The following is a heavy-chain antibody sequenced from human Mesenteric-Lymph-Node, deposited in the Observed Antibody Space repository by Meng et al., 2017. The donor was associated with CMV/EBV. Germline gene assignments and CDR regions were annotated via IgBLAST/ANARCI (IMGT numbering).Heavy chain of an antibody. J-gene: IGHJ6*02. CDR1: GFTFSSYA. CDR2: ISSSSSYI. CDR3: ARETVVVPAAYYYYGMDV. V-gene: IGHV3-21*01. D-gene: IGHD2-2*01. Sequence: GESLKISCAASGFTFSSYAMSWVRQAPGKGLEWVSSISSSSSYIYYADSVKGRFTISRDNAKNSLYLQMNSLRAEDTAVYYCARETVVVPAAYYYYGMDVWGQGTTVTVSS.